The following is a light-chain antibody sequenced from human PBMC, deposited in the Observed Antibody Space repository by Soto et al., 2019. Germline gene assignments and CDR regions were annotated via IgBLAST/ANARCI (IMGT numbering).Light chain of an antibody. J-gene: IGKJ4*01. CDR3: QQSYITPAG. CDR2: AAP. Sequence: DIQMTQSPSSLSASVGDRVTITCRASQSISTHLNWYQQKPGKAPNLLIYAAPSLQSGVPSRFSGSGSGTDFTLTISSLQPEDFATYFCQQSYITPAGFGGGTKVDIK. V-gene: IGKV1-39*01. CDR1: QSISTH.